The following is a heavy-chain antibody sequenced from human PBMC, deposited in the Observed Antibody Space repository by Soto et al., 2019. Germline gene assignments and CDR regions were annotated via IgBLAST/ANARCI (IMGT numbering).Heavy chain of an antibody. J-gene: IGHJ4*02. V-gene: IGHV1-69*13. CDR2: IIPIFGTA. CDR3: ATQMMSSGYYYFDY. D-gene: IGHD3-22*01. CDR1: RGTFISYA. Sequence: SVKVSCQASRGTFISYAISWVRQAPGQGLEWMGGIIPIFGTANYAQKFQGRVTITADESTSTAYMELSSLRSEDTAVYYCATQMMSSGYYYFDYWGQGTLVTVSS.